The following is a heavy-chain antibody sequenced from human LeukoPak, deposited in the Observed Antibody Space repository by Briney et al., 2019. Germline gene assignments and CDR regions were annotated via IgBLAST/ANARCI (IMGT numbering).Heavy chain of an antibody. Sequence: PSQTLSLTCTVSGGSISSGGYYWSWIRQHPGKGLEWIGYIYYSGSTYYNPSLKSRVTISVDTSKNQFSLKLSSVTAADTAVYYCARNYDTSGYFYMSNDYWGQGTLVTVSS. CDR1: GGSISSGGYY. CDR3: ARNYDTSGYFYMSNDY. D-gene: IGHD3-22*01. CDR2: IYYSGST. J-gene: IGHJ4*02. V-gene: IGHV4-31*03.